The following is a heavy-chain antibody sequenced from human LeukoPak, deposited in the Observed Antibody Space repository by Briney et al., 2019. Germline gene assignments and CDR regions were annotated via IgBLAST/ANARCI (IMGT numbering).Heavy chain of an antibody. V-gene: IGHV1-2*02. Sequence: ASVKVSCKASGYTFTGYYMHWVRQAPGQGLEWMGWINPNSGGTDYAQKFQGRVTMTRDTSISTAYMELSRLRSDDTAVYYCATRPALWFGGGGAFDIWGQGTMVTVSS. CDR1: GYTFTGYY. J-gene: IGHJ3*02. D-gene: IGHD3-10*01. CDR2: INPNSGGT. CDR3: ATRPALWFGGGGAFDI.